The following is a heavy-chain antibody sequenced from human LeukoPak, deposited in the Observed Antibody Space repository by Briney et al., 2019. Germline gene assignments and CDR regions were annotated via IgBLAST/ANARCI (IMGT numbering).Heavy chain of an antibody. CDR3: AKGRTGTTWNYFDY. V-gene: IGHV3-23*01. J-gene: IGHJ4*02. CDR1: GFTFSSYA. CDR2: ISGSGGST. D-gene: IGHD1-7*01. Sequence: PGGSLRLSCAASGFTFSSYAMSWVRQAPGKGLEWVSAISGSGGSTYYADSVKGRFTISRDNSKNTLYLQMSSLRAEDTAVYYCAKGRTGTTWNYFDYWGQGTLVTVSS.